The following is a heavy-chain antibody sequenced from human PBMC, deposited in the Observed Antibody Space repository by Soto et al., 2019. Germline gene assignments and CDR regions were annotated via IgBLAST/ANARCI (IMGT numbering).Heavy chain of an antibody. CDR3: ARADSGFSGSHYIDYFNY. Sequence: ASVKVSCKASGYTFTSYAMHWVRQAPGQRLEWMGWINAGNGNTKYSQKFQGRATITRDTSASTAYMELSSLRSEDTAVYYCARADSGFSGSHYIDYFNYWGQGALVTVSS. CDR2: INAGNGNT. D-gene: IGHD1-26*01. J-gene: IGHJ4*02. V-gene: IGHV1-3*01. CDR1: GYTFTSYA.